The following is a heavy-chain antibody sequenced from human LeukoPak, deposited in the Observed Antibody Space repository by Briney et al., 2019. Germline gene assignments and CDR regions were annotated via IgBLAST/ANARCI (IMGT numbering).Heavy chain of an antibody. Sequence: GGSLRLSCAASGFTVSNNYMSWVRQAPGRGLECVSGLSRGGSTTNYADSVKGRFTISRDKSQNSVFLQLNSLRPEDTAVYYCARQQRIRHCSEGVCTEGYYFDYWGQGTLVTVSS. V-gene: IGHV3-53*01. D-gene: IGHD2-15*01. J-gene: IGHJ4*02. CDR3: ARQQRIRHCSEGVCTEGYYFDY. CDR2: LSRGGSTT. CDR1: GFTVSNNY.